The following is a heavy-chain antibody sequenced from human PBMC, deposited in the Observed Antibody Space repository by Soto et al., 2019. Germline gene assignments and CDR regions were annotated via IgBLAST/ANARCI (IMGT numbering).Heavy chain of an antibody. D-gene: IGHD3-22*01. J-gene: IGHJ1*01. Sequence: ASVNVSCKASGYTFTSYAMHWVRQAPGQRLEWMGWINAGNGNTKYSQKFQGRVTITRDTSASTAYMELSSLRSEDTAVYYCARVFVETSGYFYTRGQASQVPVSA. V-gene: IGHV1-3*01. CDR3: ARVFVETSGYFYT. CDR1: GYTFTSYA. CDR2: INAGNGNT.